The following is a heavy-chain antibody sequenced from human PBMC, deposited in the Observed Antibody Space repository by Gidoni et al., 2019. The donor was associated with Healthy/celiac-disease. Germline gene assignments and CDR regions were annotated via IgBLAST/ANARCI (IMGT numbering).Heavy chain of an antibody. J-gene: IGHJ4*02. CDR2: IYYSGST. D-gene: IGHD3-3*01. CDR3: ASSPRFHDFWSGYVYYFDY. Sequence: QLQLQESGPGLVKPSETLSLTCTVSGGSISSSSYYWGWIRQPPGKGLEWIGSIYYSGSTYYNPSLKSRVTISVDTSKNQFSLKLSSVTAADTAVYYCASSPRFHDFWSGYVYYFDYWGQGTLVTVSS. V-gene: IGHV4-39*01. CDR1: GGSISSSSYY.